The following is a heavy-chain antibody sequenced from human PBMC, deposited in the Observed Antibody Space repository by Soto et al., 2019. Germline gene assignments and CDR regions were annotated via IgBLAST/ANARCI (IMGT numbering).Heavy chain of an antibody. Sequence: GGSLRLSCVASGFTFNTYAMHWVRQAPGKGLEWVAVLSYDGNIKYYAASVKGRFTISRDNSKNTVYLQMNSLRTEDTALYYCARAGSSSWDMDVWGQGTTVTVSS. CDR2: LSYDGNIK. D-gene: IGHD6-13*01. J-gene: IGHJ6*02. CDR1: GFTFNTYA. CDR3: ARAGSSSWDMDV. V-gene: IGHV3-30-3*01.